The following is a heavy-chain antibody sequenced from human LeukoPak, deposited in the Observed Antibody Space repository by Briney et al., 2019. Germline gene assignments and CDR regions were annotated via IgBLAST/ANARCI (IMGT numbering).Heavy chain of an antibody. V-gene: IGHV3-23*01. CDR1: GFTFSSYA. D-gene: IGHD4-17*01. Sequence: GGSLRLSCAASGFTFSSYAMSWVRQAPGKGLEWVSAISGGGAGTYYADSVKGRFTISRDNSKNTPYLQLDSLRAEDTAVYFCAKVYSATVTVNFDYWGQGTLVTVSS. J-gene: IGHJ4*02. CDR2: ISGGGAGT. CDR3: AKVYSATVTVNFDY.